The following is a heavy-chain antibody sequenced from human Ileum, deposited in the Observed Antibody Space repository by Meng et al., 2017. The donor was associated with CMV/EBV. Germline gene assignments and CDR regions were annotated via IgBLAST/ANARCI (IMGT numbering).Heavy chain of an antibody. V-gene: IGHV1-69*10. CDR3: ANTPVRDLLVWFDP. CDR1: GGTFSTYA. D-gene: IGHD3-10*01. Sequence: QVLLVQSGAEVKKPGSSVKVSCKVSGGTFSTYAISWVRQAPGQGLEWMGGILPVLNKINYAQKVQDRVTITADKSTRTVYLELTSLRSEDTAMYYCANTPVRDLLVWFDPWGQGTLVTVSS. J-gene: IGHJ5*02. CDR2: ILPVLNKI.